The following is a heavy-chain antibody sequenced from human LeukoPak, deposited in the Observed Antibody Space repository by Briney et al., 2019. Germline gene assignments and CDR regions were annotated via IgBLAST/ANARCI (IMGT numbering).Heavy chain of an antibody. J-gene: IGHJ6*02. Sequence: ASVKVSCKASGYTFTGYYLHWVRQAPGRGLEWMGWVNPSSGATNSAQKFQGRVTLTKDTSISTAHMELTRLRSDDTAVYYCARVDTTVPLLTYYYGLDVWGQGTTVTVSS. V-gene: IGHV1-2*02. D-gene: IGHD1-1*01. CDR2: VNPSSGAT. CDR1: GYTFTGYY. CDR3: ARVDTTVPLLTYYYGLDV.